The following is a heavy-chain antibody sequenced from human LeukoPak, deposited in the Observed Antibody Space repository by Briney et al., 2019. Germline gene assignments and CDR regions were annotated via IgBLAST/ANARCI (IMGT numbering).Heavy chain of an antibody. CDR1: GGSISSSSHY. Sequence: PSETLSLTCSVSGGSISSSSHYWGWIRQPPGKGLEWVANIKQDGSEKYYVDSVKGRFTISRDNSKNTLYLQMNSLRAEDTAVYYCAKGPLLWDWGQGTLVTVSS. CDR3: AKGPLLWD. CDR2: IKQDGSEK. D-gene: IGHD2/OR15-2a*01. V-gene: IGHV3-7*03. J-gene: IGHJ4*02.